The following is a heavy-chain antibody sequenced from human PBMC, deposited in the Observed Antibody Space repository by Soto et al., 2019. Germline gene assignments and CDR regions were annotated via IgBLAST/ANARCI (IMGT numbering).Heavy chain of an antibody. CDR2: IMQDGTEK. D-gene: IGHD3-22*01. V-gene: IGHV3-7*01. CDR1: GFSFSSYW. Sequence: EVQLVESGGGLVQPGGSLRLSCAASGFSFSSYWMNWVRQAPGKGLEWVANIMQDGTEKYYVDSVKGRFTISRDNAKKILYLEMNSLRGEDTAVYYCAKDLQVVCNWGQGTLVTVSS. CDR3: AKDLQVVCN. J-gene: IGHJ1*01.